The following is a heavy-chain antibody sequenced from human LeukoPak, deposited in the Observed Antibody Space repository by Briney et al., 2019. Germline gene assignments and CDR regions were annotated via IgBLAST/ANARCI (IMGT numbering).Heavy chain of an antibody. CDR3: ARVAGGSYHFDY. V-gene: IGHV3-21*01. Sequence: GGSLRLSCAASGFAFSTYSMNWVRQAPGKGREWVSSITSSSSYIYYADSVKGRFTISRDNAKNSLYLQMNTLRAEDTAVYYCARVAGGSYHFDYWGQGTLVTVSS. D-gene: IGHD1-26*01. CDR2: ITSSSSYI. CDR1: GFAFSTYS. J-gene: IGHJ4*02.